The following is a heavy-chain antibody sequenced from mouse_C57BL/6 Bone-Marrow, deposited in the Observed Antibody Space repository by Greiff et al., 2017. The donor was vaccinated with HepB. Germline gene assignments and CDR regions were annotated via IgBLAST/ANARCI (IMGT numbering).Heavy chain of an antibody. J-gene: IGHJ3*01. Sequence: QVQLQQPGAELVKPGASVKLSCKASGYTFTSYWMHWVKQRPGRGLEWIGRIDPNSGGTKYNEKFKSKATLTVDKPSSTAYMQLSSLTSGDSAVYYCARDLDYDERVWFAYWGQGTLVTVSA. D-gene: IGHD2-4*01. CDR3: ARDLDYDERVWFAY. CDR2: IDPNSGGT. V-gene: IGHV1-72*01. CDR1: GYTFTSYW.